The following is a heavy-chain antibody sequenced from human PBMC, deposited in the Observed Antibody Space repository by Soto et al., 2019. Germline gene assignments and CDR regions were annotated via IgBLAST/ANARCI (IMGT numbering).Heavy chain of an antibody. CDR2: IYYSGST. J-gene: IGHJ4*02. CDR1: VGSISSSSYY. CDR3: ARLAGAARDY. V-gene: IGHV4-39*01. D-gene: IGHD6-6*01. Sequence: QLQLQESGPGLVKPSETLSLTCTVSVGSISSSSYYWGWIRQPPGKGLEWIGSIYYSGSTYYNPSLKSRVTISVDTSKNQFSLKLSSVTAADTAVYYCARLAGAARDYWGQGTLVTVSS.